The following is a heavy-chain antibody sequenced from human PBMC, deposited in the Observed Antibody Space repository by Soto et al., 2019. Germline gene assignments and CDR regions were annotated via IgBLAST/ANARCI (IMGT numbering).Heavy chain of an antibody. CDR2: INYNGVGT. CDR3: ASSESYHKATY. J-gene: IGHJ4*02. CDR1: GFTFNNFA. D-gene: IGHD3-10*01. V-gene: IGHV3-23*01. Sequence: GGSLRLSCTGSGFTFNNFAMSWFRQAPGKGLEWVSSINYNGVGTYYADSVKDRFTISRDNSKKTLFLLMNSLRAEDAAIYYCASSESYHKATYWGQGTVVTVSS.